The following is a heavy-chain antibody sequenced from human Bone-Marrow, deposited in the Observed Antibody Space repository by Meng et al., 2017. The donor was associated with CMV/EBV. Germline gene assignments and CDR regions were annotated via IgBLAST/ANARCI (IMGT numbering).Heavy chain of an antibody. CDR2: IYYSGST. CDR3: ARGADYDFWSGPPIGAFDI. D-gene: IGHD3-3*01. Sequence: SETLSLTCTVSGGSVSSGSYYWSWIRQPPGKGLEWIGYIYYSGSTNYNPSLKSRVTISVDTSKNQFSLKLSSVTAADTAVYYCARGADYDFWSGPPIGAFDIWGQGTMVTV. V-gene: IGHV4-61*01. J-gene: IGHJ3*02. CDR1: GGSVSSGSYY.